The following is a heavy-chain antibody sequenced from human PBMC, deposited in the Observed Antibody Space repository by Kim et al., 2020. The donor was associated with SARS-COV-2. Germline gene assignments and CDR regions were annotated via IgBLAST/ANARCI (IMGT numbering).Heavy chain of an antibody. CDR1: GFSFSSYS. J-gene: IGHJ1*01. V-gene: IGHV3-48*02. CDR3: ARDRRGVTHAEYFQY. Sequence: GGSLRLSCAASGFSFSSYSMNWVRQTPGKGLEWIAYISGGSKTLDYADSVKGRFTISRDNAKNSLYLQMDSLRDEDTAVYYCARDRRGVTHAEYFQYWGRGTLVTVSS. CDR2: ISGGSKTL. D-gene: IGHD2-21*02.